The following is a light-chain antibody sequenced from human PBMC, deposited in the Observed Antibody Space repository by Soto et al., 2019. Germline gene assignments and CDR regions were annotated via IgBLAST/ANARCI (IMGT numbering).Light chain of an antibody. V-gene: IGKV3-20*01. CDR1: QSVNSDY. CDR3: QQYGTSPWT. CDR2: IAS. J-gene: IGKJ1*01. Sequence: EIVLTQSPGTLSLFPGERATLSCRATQSVNSDYLAWYQQKPGQAPRLLIYIASRRATGIPDRFSGSGSGTDFTITINRLEPEDFAVYYCQQYGTSPWTFGQGTKVAIK.